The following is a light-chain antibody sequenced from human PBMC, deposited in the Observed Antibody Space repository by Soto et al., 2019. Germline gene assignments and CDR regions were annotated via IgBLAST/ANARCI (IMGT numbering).Light chain of an antibody. CDR2: DVS. CDR3: SSYTTSSTYV. V-gene: IGLV2-14*01. CDR1: SSDVGGYNY. Sequence: QSALTQPASVSGSPGQSITISCTGTSSDVGGYNYVSWHQQHPGKVPKLMIYDVSYRPSGVSNRFSGSKSGNTASLTISGLQAEDEADYYCSSYTTSSTYVFGTATKVTVL. J-gene: IGLJ1*01.